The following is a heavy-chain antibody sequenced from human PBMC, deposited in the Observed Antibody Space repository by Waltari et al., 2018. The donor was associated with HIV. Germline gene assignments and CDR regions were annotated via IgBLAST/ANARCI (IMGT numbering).Heavy chain of an antibody. CDR1: GYSISSGYY. J-gene: IGHJ4*02. D-gene: IGHD3-10*01. CDR3: ARGVVRGRGGDY. V-gene: IGHV4-38-2*01. CDR2: IYHSGST. Sequence: QVQLQESGPGLVKPSETLSLTCAVSGYSISSGYYWGWIRQPPGKGLEWIGSIYHSGSTYYKSSLKSRVTISVETSKNQFSLKLTSVTVADTAVYYCARGVVRGRGGDYWGQGTLVTVSS.